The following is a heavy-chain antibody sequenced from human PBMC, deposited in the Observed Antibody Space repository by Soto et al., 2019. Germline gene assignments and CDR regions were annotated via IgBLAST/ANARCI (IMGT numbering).Heavy chain of an antibody. V-gene: IGHV3-23*01. Sequence: GCGITLISVAVGWVQQDPGKGLEWVSASSGSGGSTYYADSVKGRFTISRDNSKNTLYLQMNSLRAEDTAVYYCAKGRRGGGYSSSHPSAAGQYYYYMDVWGKGTTVTVS. J-gene: IGHJ6*03. D-gene: IGHD6-13*01. CDR3: AKGRRGGGYSSSHPSAAGQYYYYMDV. CDR2: SSGSGGST. CDR1: GITLISVA.